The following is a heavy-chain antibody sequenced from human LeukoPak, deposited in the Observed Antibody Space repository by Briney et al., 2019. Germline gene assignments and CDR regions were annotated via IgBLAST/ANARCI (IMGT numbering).Heavy chain of an antibody. J-gene: IGHJ4*02. D-gene: IGHD2-15*01. CDR3: ARSRRGYCSGGSCNHFDY. CDR1: GGTFSSYA. CDR2: IIPIFGTA. Sequence: SVKVSCKASGGTFSSYAISWVRQAPGQGLEWMGGIIPIFGTADYAQKFQGRVTITTDESTSTAYMELSSLRSEDTAVYYCARSRRGYCSGGSCNHFDYWGQGTLVTVSS. V-gene: IGHV1-69*05.